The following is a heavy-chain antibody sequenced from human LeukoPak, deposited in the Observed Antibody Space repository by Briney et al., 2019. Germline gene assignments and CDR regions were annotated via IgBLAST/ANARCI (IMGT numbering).Heavy chain of an antibody. V-gene: IGHV3-23*01. J-gene: IGHJ4*02. CDR2: IGRSGANS. CDR1: GFTFNKYA. Sequence: GGSLRLSCAASGFTFNKYAMSWVRQSPGKRLEWVSAIGRSGANSYYATSVKGRFSVSRDNTKNTFHLQMHSLRAEDTAVYYCAKESLRVVPSATFDYWGQGTLVTVSP. CDR3: AKESLRVVPSATFDY. D-gene: IGHD2-2*01.